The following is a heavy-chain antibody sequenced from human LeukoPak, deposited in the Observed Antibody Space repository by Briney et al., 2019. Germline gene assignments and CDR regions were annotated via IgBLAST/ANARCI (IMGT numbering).Heavy chain of an antibody. V-gene: IGHV4-31*03. CDR3: AREVPGGKVDY. J-gene: IGHJ4*02. CDR2: IYYSGST. D-gene: IGHD1-14*01. Sequence: PSETLSLTCTVSGGSISSGGYYWSWIRQHPGKGLEWIGCIYYSGSTYYNPSLKSRVTISVDTSKNQFSLKLSSVTAADTAVYYCAREVPGGKVDYWGQGTLVTVSS. CDR1: GGSISSGGYY.